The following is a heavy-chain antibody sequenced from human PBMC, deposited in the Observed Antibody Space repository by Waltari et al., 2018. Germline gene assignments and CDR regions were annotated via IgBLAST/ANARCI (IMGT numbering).Heavy chain of an antibody. D-gene: IGHD6-6*01. CDR1: GGSISSSSYY. Sequence: QLQLQESGPGLVKPSETLSLTCTVSGGSISSSSYYWGWIRQPPGKGLEWIGSIYYSGSTYYNPSLKSRVTISVDTSKNQFSLKLSSVTAADTAVYYCARHSGYSSSSLRGYWGQGTLVTVSS. CDR3: ARHSGYSSSSLRGY. CDR2: IYYSGST. V-gene: IGHV4-39*01. J-gene: IGHJ4*02.